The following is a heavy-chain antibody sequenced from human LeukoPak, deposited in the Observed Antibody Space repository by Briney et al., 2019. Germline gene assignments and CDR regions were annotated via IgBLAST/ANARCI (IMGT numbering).Heavy chain of an antibody. CDR3: AKDPRDHSYGWSWRYFDY. CDR2: IYSGGDA. Sequence: GGSLRLSCTASGFTFSITYMAWVRQAPGKGLEWVSVIYSGGDAYYADSVKGRFTIARDNSKKTLYLQMNNLRAEDTAVYYCAKDPRDHSYGWSWRYFDYWGQGTLVTVSS. J-gene: IGHJ4*02. CDR1: GFTFSITY. D-gene: IGHD5-18*01. V-gene: IGHV3-66*01.